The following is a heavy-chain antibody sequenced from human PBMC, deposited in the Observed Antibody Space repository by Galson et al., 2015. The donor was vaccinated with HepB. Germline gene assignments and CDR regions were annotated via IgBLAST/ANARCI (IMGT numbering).Heavy chain of an antibody. V-gene: IGHV2-5*01. CDR2: IEANDNK. J-gene: IGHJ4*02. D-gene: IGHD3-10*01. CDR1: GFSLSPNGVG. Sequence: PALVKPTQTLTLTCTFSGFSLSPNGVGVGWIRQPPGKALEWLAVIEANDNKNYKPSLKNRLTITKDTSKNQVVLKMTNMQPADTGTYYCAHSKRGITAKWFGLGHWGQGTLVIVSS. CDR3: AHSKRGITAKWFGLGH.